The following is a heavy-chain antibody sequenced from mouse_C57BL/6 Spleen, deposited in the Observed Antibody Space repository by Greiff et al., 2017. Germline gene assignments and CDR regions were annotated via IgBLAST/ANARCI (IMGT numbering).Heavy chain of an antibody. Sequence: QVQLKESGAELARPGASVKMSCKASGYTFTSYTMHWVKPRPGPGLAWIGYITPSSGYTKYNQKFKDKATLTADKSSSTAYMQLSSLTSEDSAVYYCAKGPIDAMDYWGQEASVTVSS. CDR3: AKGPIDAMDY. J-gene: IGHJ4*01. CDR1: GYTFTSYT. CDR2: ITPSSGYT. V-gene: IGHV1-4*01. D-gene: IGHD3-3*01.